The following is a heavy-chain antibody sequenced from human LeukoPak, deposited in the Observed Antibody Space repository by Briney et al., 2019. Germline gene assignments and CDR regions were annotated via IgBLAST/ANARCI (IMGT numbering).Heavy chain of an antibody. CDR3: ARRRVYSGSGEFDF. D-gene: IGHD5-12*01. V-gene: IGHV4-59*01. CDR1: GGSMSGYY. J-gene: IGHJ4*02. CDR2: IHYSGTT. Sequence: SETLSLTCTVSGGSMSGYYWSWIRQPPGKGLEWIGYIHYSGTTNYNPSLKSRVTISLDTSRNQFSLKLRSVTTADTAVYYCARRRVYSGSGEFDFWGQGTLVTVSS.